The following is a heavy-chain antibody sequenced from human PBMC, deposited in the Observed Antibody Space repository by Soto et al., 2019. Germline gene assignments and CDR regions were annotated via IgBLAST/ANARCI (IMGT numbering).Heavy chain of an antibody. V-gene: IGHV3-23*01. CDR3: AKDIYPGYCSGGSCYSVSAFDI. CDR2: ISSSGAKT. Sequence: PGGSLRLSCAASGFTFSTYTMRWVRQAPGKGLEWVSTISSSGAKTYYADSVKGRFTISRDNAKNSLYLQMNSLRAEDTALYYCAKDIYPGYCSGGSCYSVSAFDIWGQGTMVTVSS. D-gene: IGHD2-15*01. CDR1: GFTFSTYT. J-gene: IGHJ3*02.